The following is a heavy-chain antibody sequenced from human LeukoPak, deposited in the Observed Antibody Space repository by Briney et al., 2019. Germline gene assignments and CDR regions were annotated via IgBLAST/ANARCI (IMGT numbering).Heavy chain of an antibody. Sequence: AASVKVSCKASGGTFSSYAISWVRQAPGQGLEWMGGIIPIFGTANYAQKFQGRVTITTDESTSTAYMELSSLRSEDTAVYYCARDRDYYDSSGGDYWGQGTLVTVSS. CDR3: ARDRDYYDSSGGDY. D-gene: IGHD3-22*01. CDR2: IIPIFGTA. J-gene: IGHJ4*02. CDR1: GGTFSSYA. V-gene: IGHV1-69*05.